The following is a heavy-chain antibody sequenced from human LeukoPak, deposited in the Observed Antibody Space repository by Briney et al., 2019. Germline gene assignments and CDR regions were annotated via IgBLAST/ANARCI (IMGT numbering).Heavy chain of an antibody. V-gene: IGHV1-2*02. D-gene: IGHD6-13*01. CDR3: ARDDTSGKQQPNNWFDP. J-gene: IGHJ5*02. CDR2: INPNSGGT. Sequence: ASVKVSCKASGYTFTAYYMHWVRQAPGQGLEWMGWINPNSGGTNYAQKFQGRVAMTRDTFISTAYMELSSLRSDDTAVYYCARDDTSGKQQPNNWFDPWGQGTLVTVSS. CDR1: GYTFTAYY.